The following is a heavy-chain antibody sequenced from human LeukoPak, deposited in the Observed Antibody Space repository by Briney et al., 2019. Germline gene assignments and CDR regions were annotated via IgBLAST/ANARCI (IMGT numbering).Heavy chain of an antibody. Sequence: SVKVSCKASGGTFSSYAISWVRQAPGQGLEWMGRIIPIFGTANYAQKFQGRVTITTDESTSTAYMELSSLRSEDTAVYYCARVLSWGIAVAGGYFDYWGQGPLVTVSS. CDR1: GGTFSSYA. D-gene: IGHD6-19*01. J-gene: IGHJ4*02. CDR2: IIPIFGTA. V-gene: IGHV1-69*05. CDR3: ARVLSWGIAVAGGYFDY.